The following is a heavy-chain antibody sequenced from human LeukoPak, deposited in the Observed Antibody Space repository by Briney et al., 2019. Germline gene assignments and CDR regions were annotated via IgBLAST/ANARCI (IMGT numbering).Heavy chain of an antibody. J-gene: IGHJ4*02. CDR3: ARDIAYGANSLDY. D-gene: IGHD4-23*01. CDR2: IYYSGST. Sequence: PSETLSLTCTVSGGSVSSGIYYWTWIRQPPRKGLEWIGYIYYSGSTNYNPSLKSRVTISVDTSKNQFSLKLSSVTAADTAVYYCARDIAYGANSLDYWGQGALVTVSS. V-gene: IGHV4-61*01. CDR1: GGSVSSGIYY.